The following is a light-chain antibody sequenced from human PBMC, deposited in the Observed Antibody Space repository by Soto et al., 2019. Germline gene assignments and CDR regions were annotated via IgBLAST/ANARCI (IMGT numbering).Light chain of an antibody. V-gene: IGKV3-20*01. CDR3: QQYGGSPRT. J-gene: IGKJ1*01. CDR1: QSISSNY. Sequence: EIVLTQSPGTLSLSPGERATLSCRASQSISSNYLAWYQQTPGQAPRLLIYDASSRAAGIPDRFSDSGSGTDFTLTISRLEPEDFGVYYCQQYGGSPRTFGQGTKVEIK. CDR2: DAS.